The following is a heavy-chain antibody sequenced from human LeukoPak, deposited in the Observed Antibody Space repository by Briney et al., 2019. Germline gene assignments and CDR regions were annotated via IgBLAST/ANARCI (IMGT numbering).Heavy chain of an antibody. D-gene: IGHD3-10*01. CDR3: ARGRITMVRGAARYFDY. CDR2: IIPIFGTA. V-gene: IGHV1-69*13. CDR1: GGTFSSYA. J-gene: IGHJ4*02. Sequence: ASVKVSCKASGGTFSSYAISWVRQAPGQGLEWMGGIIPIFGTANYAQKFQGRVTITADESTSTAYMELSSLRSEDTAVYYCARGRITMVRGAARYFDYWGQGTLVTVSS.